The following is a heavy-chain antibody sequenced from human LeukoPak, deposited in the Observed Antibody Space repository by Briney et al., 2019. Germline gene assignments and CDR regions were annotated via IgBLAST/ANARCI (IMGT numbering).Heavy chain of an antibody. J-gene: IGHJ4*02. CDR2: ISSSSSYI. CDR3: ARVTYIAANYYFDY. CDR1: GFTFSSYS. Sequence: GGSLRLSCAASGFTFSSYSMNWVRQAPGKGLEWVSSISSSSSYIYYADSVKGRFTISRDNAKNSLYLQMNSLRAEDTAVYYCARVTYIAANYYFDYWGQGTLVTVSS. D-gene: IGHD6-13*01. V-gene: IGHV3-21*01.